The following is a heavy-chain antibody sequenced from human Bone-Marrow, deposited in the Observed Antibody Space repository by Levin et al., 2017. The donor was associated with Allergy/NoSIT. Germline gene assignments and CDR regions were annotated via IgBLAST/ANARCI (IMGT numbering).Heavy chain of an antibody. V-gene: IGHV1-46*01. CDR2: INPKSGSP. CDR1: GYTFTNYY. Sequence: KSGGSLRLSCKASGYTFTNYYVHWVRQAPGQGLEWMGIINPKSGSPNYAQKFQGRVTMARDTSTSTVYLELSSLRSDDTAVFFCARGGEVVLYSSNWYFDSWGQGTPVTVSS. D-gene: IGHD6-13*01. J-gene: IGHJ4*02. CDR3: ARGGEVVLYSSNWYFDS.